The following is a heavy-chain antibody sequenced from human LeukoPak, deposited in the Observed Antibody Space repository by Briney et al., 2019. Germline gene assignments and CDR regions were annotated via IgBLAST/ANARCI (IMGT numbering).Heavy chain of an antibody. CDR3: AKDSCSSTSCLYYYYYYMDV. V-gene: IGHV3-30*04. Sequence: GGSLRLSCAASGVTFSSCAMHWVRQAPGKGLEWVALISYDGSNKYYADSVKGRFTISRDNSKNTLYLQMNSLRAEDTAVYYCAKDSCSSTSCLYYYYYYMDVWGKGTTVTISS. J-gene: IGHJ6*03. CDR2: ISYDGSNK. D-gene: IGHD2-2*01. CDR1: GVTFSSCA.